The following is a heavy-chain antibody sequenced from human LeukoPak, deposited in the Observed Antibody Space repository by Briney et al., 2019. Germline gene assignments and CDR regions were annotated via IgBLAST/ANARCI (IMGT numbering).Heavy chain of an antibody. D-gene: IGHD3-10*01. V-gene: IGHV4-61*02. CDR3: ARQRDYYGSGSYRY. CDR1: GGSISSGSYY. CDR2: IYTSGST. J-gene: IGHJ4*02. Sequence: SETLSLTCTVSGGSISSGSYYWSWIRQPAGKGLEWIGRIYTSGSTNYNPSLKSRVTISVDTSKNQFSLKLSSVTAADTAVYYCARQRDYYGSGSYRYWGQGTLVTVSS.